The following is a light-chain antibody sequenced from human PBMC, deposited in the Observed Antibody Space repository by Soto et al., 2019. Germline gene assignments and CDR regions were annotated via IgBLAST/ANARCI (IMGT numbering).Light chain of an antibody. CDR3: LQYTTSFRT. CDR2: KAS. Sequence: DIQMTQSPSTLSASVGDRVTITCRASQSLNSWLAWYQQKPGKAPKLLIYKASSLESGVPSRFSGRGSGTEFTLTISSLQPDDFATYYCLQYTTSFRTFGQGTKVEIK. J-gene: IGKJ1*01. V-gene: IGKV1-5*03. CDR1: QSLNSW.